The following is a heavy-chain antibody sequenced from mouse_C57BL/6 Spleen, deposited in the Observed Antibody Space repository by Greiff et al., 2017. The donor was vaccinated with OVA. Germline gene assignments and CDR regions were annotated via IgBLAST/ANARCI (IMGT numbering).Heavy chain of an antibody. D-gene: IGHD1-1*01. CDR1: GYTFTSYW. J-gene: IGHJ3*01. Sequence: VQLQQPGAELVRPGSSVKLSYKASGYTFTSYWMHWVKQRPIQGLEWIGNIDPSDSETHYNQKFKDKATLTVDKSSSTAYMQLSSLTSEDSAVYYCARPLYYYGSSSWFAYWGQGTLVTVSA. CDR3: ARPLYYYGSSSWFAY. CDR2: IDPSDSET. V-gene: IGHV1-52*01.